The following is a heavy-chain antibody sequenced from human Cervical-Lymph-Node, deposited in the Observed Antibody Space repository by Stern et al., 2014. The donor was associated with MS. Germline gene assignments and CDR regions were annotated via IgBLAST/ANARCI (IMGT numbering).Heavy chain of an antibody. CDR3: ARDDYDTYYGLDV. CDR1: GYIFTTYC. Sequence: QVQLQESGAEVRKPGASVKVSCTASGYIFTTYCLRWVRQAPGQGLEWMGWFHTYNGETNYAHKFQDRVTMTTAPSKSPDSMEMRSLRSDDTAVYYCARDDYDTYYGLDVWGLGTPVTVSS. D-gene: IGHD4-17*01. CDR2: FHTYNGET. V-gene: IGHV1-18*01. J-gene: IGHJ6*02.